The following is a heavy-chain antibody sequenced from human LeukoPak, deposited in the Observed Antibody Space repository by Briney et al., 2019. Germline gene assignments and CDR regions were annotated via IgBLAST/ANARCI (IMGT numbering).Heavy chain of an antibody. D-gene: IGHD3-22*01. J-gene: IGHJ4*02. CDR3: AKDRNLYYYDKSDWPSHYFDS. CDR2: ISDSGGRT. CDR1: GFAFHTFA. Sequence: GGSLRLSFVVSGFAFHTFAMSWVRQAPGRGLEGVSAISDSGGRTYYTDSVKGRFTISRDNSKNTLYLQMNSLRADDTAVYYCAKDRNLYYYDKSDWPSHYFDSWGQGTLVTVSS. V-gene: IGHV3-23*01.